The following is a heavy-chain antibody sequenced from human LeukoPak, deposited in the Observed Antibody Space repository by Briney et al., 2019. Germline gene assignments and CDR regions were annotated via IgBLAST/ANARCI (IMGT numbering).Heavy chain of an antibody. V-gene: IGHV3-48*01. J-gene: IGHJ4*02. CDR2: ISSSGRII. CDR1: GFNFNVYS. CDR3: ARDQGGVGY. D-gene: IGHD3-16*01. Sequence: GGSLRLSCAASGFNFNVYSMTWVRQAPGKGLEWLSYISSSGRIIYYADSVKGRFSISRDNAKNSLFLHMDSLRVEDTGVYFCARDQGGVGYWGQGTLVTVSS.